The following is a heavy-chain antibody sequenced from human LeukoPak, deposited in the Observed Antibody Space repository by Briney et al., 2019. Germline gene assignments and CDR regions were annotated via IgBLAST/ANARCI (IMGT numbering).Heavy chain of an antibody. J-gene: IGHJ4*02. V-gene: IGHV1-2*02. CDR2: INLNSGAT. D-gene: IGHD1-1*01. CDR1: GYTXTGYY. CDR3: TRAKRVIFDY. Sequence: ASVKVSCKASGYTXTGYYMHWVRQAPGQGLEWMGWINLNSGATLYAQKFQGRVNMTRDTSINTAYMELSSLRSDDTAVYYCTRAKRVIFDYWGQGTLVTVSS.